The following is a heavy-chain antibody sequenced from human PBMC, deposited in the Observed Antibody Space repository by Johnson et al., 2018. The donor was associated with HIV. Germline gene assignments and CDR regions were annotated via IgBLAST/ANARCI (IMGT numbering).Heavy chain of an antibody. Sequence: VQLVASGGGVVRPGGSLTLSCEASAFTFDDYGMSWVRQGPGKGPEWVSGINWNGESTGYAESVKGRFTIFRDNAKNSTYLEMNSLRVEDTALYYCARNYGSGTYFCNEAFDMWGQGTRVIVSS. D-gene: IGHD3-10*01. V-gene: IGHV3-20*04. CDR1: AFTFDDYG. J-gene: IGHJ3*02. CDR2: INWNGEST. CDR3: ARNYGSGTYFCNEAFDM.